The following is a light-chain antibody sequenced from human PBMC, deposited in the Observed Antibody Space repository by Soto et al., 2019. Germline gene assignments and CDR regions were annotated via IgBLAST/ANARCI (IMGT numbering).Light chain of an antibody. CDR2: GAS. Sequence: EIVLTQSPGTLSLSPGERATLSCRASQSVSSSYLAWYQQKPGQAPRLLIYGASSRATGIPDMFSGSGSGTDFTLTIRRLEPEDFAVYYCQQYGSSPHTFGQGTKLEIK. CDR3: QQYGSSPHT. V-gene: IGKV3-20*01. J-gene: IGKJ2*01. CDR1: QSVSSSY.